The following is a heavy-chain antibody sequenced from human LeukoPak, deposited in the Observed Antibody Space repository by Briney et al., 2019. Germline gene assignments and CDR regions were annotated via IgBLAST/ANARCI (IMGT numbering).Heavy chain of an antibody. CDR1: GYSISSAFY. D-gene: IGHD3-10*01. J-gene: IGHJ5*02. CDR2: IHYSGST. V-gene: IGHV4-38-2*01. Sequence: SEALSLTCAVSGYSISSAFYWGWIRQSPGKGREWIRTIHYSGSTSYNPSLKSRVTISVDTSKNQCSLKLSSVTAADPAVYYCASYGSGSYSTDFDPWGQGTLVTVSS. CDR3: ASYGSGSYSTDFDP.